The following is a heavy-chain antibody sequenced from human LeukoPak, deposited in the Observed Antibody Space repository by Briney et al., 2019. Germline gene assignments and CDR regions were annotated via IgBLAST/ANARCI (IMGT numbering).Heavy chain of an antibody. CDR1: GVSISSYY. Sequence: SETLSLTCTVSGVSISSYYWSWIRQPPGKGLSWIGYVFYSGSTNYNPSLKSRVTMSLGTSKNQISLKLSSVTAADTAMYYCARHTTVVPPHYFDYWGQGTLVTVSS. D-gene: IGHD4-23*01. V-gene: IGHV4-59*08. CDR2: VFYSGST. J-gene: IGHJ4*02. CDR3: ARHTTVVPPHYFDY.